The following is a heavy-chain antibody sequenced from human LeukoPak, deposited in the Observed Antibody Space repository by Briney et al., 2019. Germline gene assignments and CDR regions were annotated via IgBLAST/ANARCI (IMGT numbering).Heavy chain of an antibody. CDR3: AKDGRAVAGTGLDY. D-gene: IGHD6-19*01. Sequence: EWVSAISGSGGATDYADSVKGRFTISRDNSNNTVFLEMNSLRAEDTAVYYCAKDGRAVAGTGLDYWGLGTLVTVSS. V-gene: IGHV3-23*01. CDR2: ISGSGGAT. J-gene: IGHJ4*02.